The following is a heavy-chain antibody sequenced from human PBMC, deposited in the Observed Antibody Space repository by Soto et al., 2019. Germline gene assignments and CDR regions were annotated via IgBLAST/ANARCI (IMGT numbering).Heavy chain of an antibody. CDR2: IKPTGGGP. CDR1: GLTFSNYY. D-gene: IGHD4-17*01. CDR3: ARGPKLTDFGDRGYYGMDV. Sequence: QVHLVQSGAEVKKPGASVTFPCKASGLTFSNYYMHWGRQAPGQGLEWVGIIKPTGGGPTPAQNFQGRVTMTRDTSTSTVYMELKSLRSEDTAVYYCARGPKLTDFGDRGYYGMDVWGHGTTVTVSS. J-gene: IGHJ6*02. V-gene: IGHV1-46*01.